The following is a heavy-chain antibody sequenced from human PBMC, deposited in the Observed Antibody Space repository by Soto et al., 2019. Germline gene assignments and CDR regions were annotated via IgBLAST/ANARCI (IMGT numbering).Heavy chain of an antibody. CDR3: AKDYGDYVLYYYYYMDV. CDR2: ISGSGGST. J-gene: IGHJ6*03. CDR1: GFTFSSYA. V-gene: IGHV3-23*01. Sequence: GGSLRLSCAASGFTFSSYAMSWVRQAPGKGLEWVSAISGSGGSTYYADSVKGRFTISRDNSKNTLYLQMNSLRAEDTAVYYCAKDYGDYVLYYYYYMDVWGKGTTVTVSS. D-gene: IGHD4-17*01.